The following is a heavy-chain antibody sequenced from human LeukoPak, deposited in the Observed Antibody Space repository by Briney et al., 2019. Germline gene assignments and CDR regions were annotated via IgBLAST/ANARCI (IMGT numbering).Heavy chain of an antibody. CDR2: IGSSGTTV. CDR3: ARADSTDGFDI. D-gene: IGHD3/OR15-3a*01. CDR1: GFTFSDHY. J-gene: IGHJ3*02. Sequence: GGSLRLSCAASGFTFSDHYMTWIRQAPGKGLEWVSYIGSSGTTVYYADSVKGRFTISRDNANSSHYLEMSSLRADDSALYYCARADSTDGFDIWGHGTMVTVSS. V-gene: IGHV3-11*04.